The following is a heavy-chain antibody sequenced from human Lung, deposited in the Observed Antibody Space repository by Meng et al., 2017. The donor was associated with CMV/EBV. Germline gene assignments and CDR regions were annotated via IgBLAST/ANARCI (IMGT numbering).Heavy chain of an antibody. CDR1: GFTFTNYW. CDR2: IKQDGNGK. Sequence: GESLKISCAASGFTFTNYWMTWVRQAPGKGLEWVANIKQDGNGKLHVDSVRGRFTISRDNAENLVFLQMNSLRPDDTAVYYCARHVRYRFDYWGQGALVTGSS. D-gene: IGHD4-11*01. V-gene: IGHV3-7*01. J-gene: IGHJ4*02. CDR3: ARHVRYRFDY.